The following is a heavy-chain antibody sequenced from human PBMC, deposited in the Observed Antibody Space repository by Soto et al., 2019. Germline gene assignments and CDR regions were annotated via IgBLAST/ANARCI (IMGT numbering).Heavy chain of an antibody. CDR3: AKELRYFDWLLPSGSAPPVYYYYYGMDV. D-gene: IGHD3-9*01. Sequence: QVQLVESGGGVVQPGRSLRLSCAASGFTFSSYGMHWVRQAPGKGLEWVAVISYDGSNKYYADSVKGRFTISRDNSKNTLYLQMNSLRAEDTAVYYCAKELRYFDWLLPSGSAPPVYYYYYGMDVWGQGTTVTVSS. CDR1: GFTFSSYG. CDR2: ISYDGSNK. V-gene: IGHV3-30*18. J-gene: IGHJ6*02.